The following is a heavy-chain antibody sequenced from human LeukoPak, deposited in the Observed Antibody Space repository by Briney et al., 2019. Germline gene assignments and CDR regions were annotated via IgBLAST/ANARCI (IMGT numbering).Heavy chain of an antibody. D-gene: IGHD5-18*01. V-gene: IGHV3-7*01. Sequence: GGSLRLSCAASGFTFSSYVMNWVRQAPGEGLEWVASINQDGSERYYVDSVKGRFTISRDNAKDSLYLQMHSLRAEDTAVYYCARGHVDTAVTGEFDYWGQGTLVTVSS. CDR2: INQDGSER. J-gene: IGHJ4*02. CDR3: ARGHVDTAVTGEFDY. CDR1: GFTFSSYV.